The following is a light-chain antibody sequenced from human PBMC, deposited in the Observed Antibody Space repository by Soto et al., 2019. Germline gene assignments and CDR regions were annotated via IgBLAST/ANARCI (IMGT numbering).Light chain of an antibody. CDR2: GAS. CDR1: QTVRNNY. CDR3: QQYGSSLTWT. Sequence: EFVLTQSPGTLSLSPGERATLSCRASQTVRNNYLAWYQQKPGQAPRLLIYGASNRATGIPDRFSGSGSGTDFTLTISRLEPEDFAVYYCQQYGSSLTWTFGQGTKVDIK. J-gene: IGKJ1*01. V-gene: IGKV3-20*01.